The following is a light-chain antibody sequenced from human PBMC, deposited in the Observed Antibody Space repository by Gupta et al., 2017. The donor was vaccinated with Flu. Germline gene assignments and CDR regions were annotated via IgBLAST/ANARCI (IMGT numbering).Light chain of an antibody. CDR1: RSVQPSY. J-gene: IGKJ1*01. Sequence: PDALTASRGERVTLSCRASRSVQPSYLAWYQHKHSQPPRLLFSSSVRATGVPVRFSGSGSGTDFTLTITSLEPEDSALYFCQQYCSVPRTFGEGTRVEV. CDR3: QQYCSVPRT. V-gene: IGKV3-20*01. CDR2: SS.